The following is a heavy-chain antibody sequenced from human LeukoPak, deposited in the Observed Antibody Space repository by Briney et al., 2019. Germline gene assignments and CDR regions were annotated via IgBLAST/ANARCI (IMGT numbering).Heavy chain of an antibody. V-gene: IGHV1-46*01. CDR1: GGTFISYA. CDR3: ATGGLVSVGRPFDY. Sequence: ASVTVSFKSSGGTFISYAISWVRQAPGQGLEWMGIINPSGGSTSYAQKFQGRVTMTRDTSTSTVYMELSSLRSEDTAVYYCATGGLVSVGRPFDYWGQGTLVTVSS. D-gene: IGHD3-16*02. J-gene: IGHJ4*02. CDR2: INPSGGST.